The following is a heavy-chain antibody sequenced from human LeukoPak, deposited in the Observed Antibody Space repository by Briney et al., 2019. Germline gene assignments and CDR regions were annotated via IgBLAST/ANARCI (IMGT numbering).Heavy chain of an antibody. CDR3: ARDRELRYFDWSHDAFDI. CDR2: ISSSSSYI. V-gene: IGHV3-21*01. CDR1: GFTFSSYS. D-gene: IGHD3-9*01. J-gene: IGHJ3*02. Sequence: PGGSLRLSCAASGFTFSSYSMNWVRQAPGKGLEWVSSISSSSSYIYYADSVKGRFTISRDNAKNSLYLQMNSLRAEDTAVYYCARDRELRYFDWSHDAFDIWGQGTMVTVSS.